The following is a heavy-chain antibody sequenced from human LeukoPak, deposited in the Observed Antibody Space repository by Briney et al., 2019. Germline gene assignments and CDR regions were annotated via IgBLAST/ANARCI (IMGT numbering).Heavy chain of an antibody. J-gene: IGHJ1*01. CDR2: MNPNSGNT. CDR1: GYTFSSYD. Sequence: ASVKVSCKASGYTFSSYDINWVRQATGQGLEWMGWMNPNSGNTGYAQKFQGRFNMTRNTSISTAYMELSSLRSEDTAVYYCARRVGSGWPVQHWGQGTLVTVSS. V-gene: IGHV1-8*01. CDR3: ARRVGSGWPVQH. D-gene: IGHD6-19*01.